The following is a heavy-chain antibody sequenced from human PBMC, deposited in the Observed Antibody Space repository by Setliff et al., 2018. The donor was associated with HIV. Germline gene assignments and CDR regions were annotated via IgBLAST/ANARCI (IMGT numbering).Heavy chain of an antibody. Sequence: SETLSLTCTVSGETIRNGFYYWHWMRQPPGKGLEWIGSIYYSGSTHYKSSLKSRVTISGDTSKNQFSLRLSSVTAADTAVYYCARGGGPDTNFDSWGRGTLVTVSS. CDR2: IYYSGST. J-gene: IGHJ4*02. CDR3: ARGGGPDTNFDS. CDR1: GETIRNGFYY. V-gene: IGHV4-39*07.